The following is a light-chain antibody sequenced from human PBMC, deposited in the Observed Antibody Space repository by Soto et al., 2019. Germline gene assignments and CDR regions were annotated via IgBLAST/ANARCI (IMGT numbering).Light chain of an antibody. J-gene: IGKJ4*01. Sequence: EIVLTQSPGTLSLSPGERATLSCRASQSVGSQLAWYQQKPGQAPRLLIYEASNRATGLPARFSGSGSGTDFTLTISSLEPEDFALYYCQQRSDWPLTFGGGTQVEIK. V-gene: IGKV3-11*01. CDR2: EAS. CDR1: QSVGSQ. CDR3: QQRSDWPLT.